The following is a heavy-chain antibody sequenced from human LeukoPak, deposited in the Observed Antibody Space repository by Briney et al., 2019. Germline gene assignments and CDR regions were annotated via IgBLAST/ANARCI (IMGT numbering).Heavy chain of an antibody. CDR1: GASISSSSYY. D-gene: IGHD3-22*01. CDR2: IYYSGTT. J-gene: IGHJ4*02. CDR3: ARNYDDTNGYTD. Sequence: SETLSLTCSVSGASISSSSYYWGWIRQPPGKGLEWIASIYYSGTTYYNPSLKSRVTISADTSKNQFSLKLSSVTAADTAVYYCARNYDDTNGYTDWGQGTLVTVSS. V-gene: IGHV4-39*01.